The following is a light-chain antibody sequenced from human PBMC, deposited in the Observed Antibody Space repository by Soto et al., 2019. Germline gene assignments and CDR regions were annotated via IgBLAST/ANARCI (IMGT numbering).Light chain of an antibody. CDR3: VGWDDSLSGWV. Sequence: VLTQPPSASGTPGQRVTISCSGSSSNIGSNYVYWYQQLPGTAPKVLIYKNNQRPSGVPDRFSGSKSGTSASLAISGLRSEDEADYFCVGWDDSLSGWVFGGGTQLTVL. CDR1: SSNIGSNY. J-gene: IGLJ3*02. CDR2: KNN. V-gene: IGLV1-47*01.